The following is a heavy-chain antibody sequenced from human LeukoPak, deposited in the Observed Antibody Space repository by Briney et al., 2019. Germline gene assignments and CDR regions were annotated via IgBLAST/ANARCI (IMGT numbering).Heavy chain of an antibody. J-gene: IGHJ2*01. CDR2: IRSKAYGGTT. CDR1: GFTCGDYA. Sequence: PGWSLRLSCTASGFTCGDYAMSWFRQAPGKGLEWVGFIRSKAYGGTTEYAASVKGRFTISRDDPKSIAYLQMDSLKTEDTAVYYCTQGPSMTTVTTTFPSAWYFDLWGRGTLVTVSS. CDR3: TQGPSMTTVTTTFPSAWYFDL. V-gene: IGHV3-49*03. D-gene: IGHD4-17*01.